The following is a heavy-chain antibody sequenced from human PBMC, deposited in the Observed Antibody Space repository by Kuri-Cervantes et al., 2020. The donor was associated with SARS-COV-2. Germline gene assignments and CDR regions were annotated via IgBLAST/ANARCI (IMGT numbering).Heavy chain of an antibody. CDR3: AREPHIVPAAIYYYYYYGMDV. CDR2: INSDGSST. Sequence: LSLTCAASGFTFSSYAMSWVRQAPGKGLVWVSRINSDGSSTSYADSVKGRFTISRDNAKNTLYLQMNSLRAEDTAVYYCAREPHIVPAAIYYYYYYGMDVWGQGATVTVSS. D-gene: IGHD2-2*01. J-gene: IGHJ6*02. V-gene: IGHV3-74*01. CDR1: GFTFSSYA.